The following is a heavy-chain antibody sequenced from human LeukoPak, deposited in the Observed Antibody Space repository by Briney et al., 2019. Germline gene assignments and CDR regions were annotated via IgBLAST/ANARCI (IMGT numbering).Heavy chain of an antibody. V-gene: IGHV1-2*02. CDR3: ARASRGNSYGYIDY. CDR1: GYTFTGSY. Sequence: ASVKVSCKASGYTFTGSYMHWVRQAPGQGPEWMGWINPNSGGTNYAQKFQGRVTMTRDTSISTAYMELSRLRSDDTAVYYCARASRGNSYGYIDYWGQGTLVTVSS. D-gene: IGHD5-18*01. CDR2: INPNSGGT. J-gene: IGHJ4*02.